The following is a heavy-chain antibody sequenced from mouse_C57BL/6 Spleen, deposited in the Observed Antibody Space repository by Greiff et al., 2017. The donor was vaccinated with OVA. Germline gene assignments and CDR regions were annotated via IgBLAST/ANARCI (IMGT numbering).Heavy chain of an antibody. V-gene: IGHV1-15*01. Sequence: VQLQQSGAELVRPGASVTLSCKASGYTFTDYEMHWVKQTPVHGLEWIGAIDPETGGTAYNQKFKGKAILTADKSSSTAYMELRSLTSEDSAVYYYTRGFYSYNAVDYWGQGTSVTVSS. D-gene: IGHD2-1*01. CDR1: GYTFTDYE. CDR3: TRGFYSYNAVDY. J-gene: IGHJ4*01. CDR2: IDPETGGT.